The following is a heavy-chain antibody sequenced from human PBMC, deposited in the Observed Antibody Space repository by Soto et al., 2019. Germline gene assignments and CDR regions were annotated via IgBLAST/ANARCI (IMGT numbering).Heavy chain of an antibody. CDR3: ARTTSGSYYISYYYYMDV. CDR2: ISSSGSTI. V-gene: IGHV3-11*01. Sequence: GGSLRLSCAASGFTFSDYYMSWIRQAPGKGLEWVSYISSSGSTIYYADSVKGRFTISRDNAKNSLYLQMNSLRAEDTAVYYCARTTSGSYYISYYYYMDVWGKGTTVTVSS. J-gene: IGHJ6*03. D-gene: IGHD3-10*01. CDR1: GFTFSDYY.